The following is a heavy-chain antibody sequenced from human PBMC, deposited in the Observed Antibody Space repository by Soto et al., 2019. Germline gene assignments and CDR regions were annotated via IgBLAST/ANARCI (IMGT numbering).Heavy chain of an antibody. Sequence: GGSLSLSCAISGFSVSSNCLSWVRQAPGKGLEWVSVHYSGGSTYYADSVQGRFTISRDKSNNTLYLQMRRVRAEDTAVYFCARHRHPRGTVGATSPLDPWGQGTQVTVSS. CDR2: HYSGGST. V-gene: IGHV3-53*01. D-gene: IGHD1-26*01. J-gene: IGHJ5*02. CDR3: ARHRHPRGTVGATSPLDP. CDR1: GFSVSSNC.